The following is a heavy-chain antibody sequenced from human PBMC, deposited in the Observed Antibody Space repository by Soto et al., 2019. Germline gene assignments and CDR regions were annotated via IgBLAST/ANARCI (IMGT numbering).Heavy chain of an antibody. D-gene: IGHD2-2*01. CDR3: ARSIVVVGYYYYGMEV. Sequence: ASVKISCKASGYTFTGYYMHWVREAPGQGLEWMGWINPNSGGTNYAQKFQGWVTMTRDTSISTAYMELSRLRSDDTAVYYCARSIVVVGYYYYGMEVWGKGTKVTVSS. V-gene: IGHV1-2*04. CDR2: INPNSGGT. J-gene: IGHJ6*04. CDR1: GYTFTGYY.